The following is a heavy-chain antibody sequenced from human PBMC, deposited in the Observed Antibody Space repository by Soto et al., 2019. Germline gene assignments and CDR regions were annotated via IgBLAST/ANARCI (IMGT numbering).Heavy chain of an antibody. CDR2: INPSGGST. D-gene: IGHD4-17*01. V-gene: IGHV1-46*03. Sequence: ASVKVSCKASGYTFTSYYMHWVRQAPGQGLDWMGIINPSGGSTSYAQKFQGRVTMTRDTSTSTVYMELSSLRSEDTAVYYCAREPQTVTTSPYYYYGMDVWGQGTTVTVLL. CDR1: GYTFTSYY. J-gene: IGHJ6*02. CDR3: AREPQTVTTSPYYYYGMDV.